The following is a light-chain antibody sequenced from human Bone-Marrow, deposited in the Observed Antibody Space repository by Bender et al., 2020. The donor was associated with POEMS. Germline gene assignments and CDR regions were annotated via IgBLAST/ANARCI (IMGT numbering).Light chain of an antibody. Sequence: QSVLTQPPSASGTPGQSVIISCSGTDSNFGGNNVNWYQHLPGTAPRLVVYSNYQRPSGVPARFSGSKSGTSASLAISGLQGEDEADYYCTSYTTSNTWVFGGGTKLTVL. CDR1: DSNFGGNN. V-gene: IGLV1-44*01. CDR3: TSYTTSNTWV. CDR2: SNY. J-gene: IGLJ3*02.